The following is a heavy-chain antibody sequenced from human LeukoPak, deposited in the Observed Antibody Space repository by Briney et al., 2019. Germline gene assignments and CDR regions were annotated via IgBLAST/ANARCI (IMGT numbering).Heavy chain of an antibody. CDR2: IIPMFGTA. V-gene: IGHV1-69*06. CDR1: GGTFSSYA. CDR3: ARVVGLTGYSSSWYSGYYYYMDV. Sequence: WASVKDSCKASGGTFSSYAISWVRQAPGQGLEWMGGIIPMFGTANYAQKFQDRVTITADKSTSTAYMELSSLRSEDTAVYYCARVVGLTGYSSSWYSGYYYYMDVWGRGTTVTVSS. J-gene: IGHJ6*03. D-gene: IGHD6-13*01.